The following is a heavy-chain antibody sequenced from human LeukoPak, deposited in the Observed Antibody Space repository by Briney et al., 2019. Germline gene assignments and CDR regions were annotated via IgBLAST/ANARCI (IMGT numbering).Heavy chain of an antibody. J-gene: IGHJ4*02. D-gene: IGHD4-17*01. Sequence: ASVKVSCKASGYTFTSYGISWVRQAPGQGLEWMGWISAYNGNTNYAQKLQGRVTMTTDTSTSTAYMELRSLRSDDTAVYSCARVANYGDYEDYWGQGTLVTVSS. CDR1: GYTFTSYG. V-gene: IGHV1-18*01. CDR2: ISAYNGNT. CDR3: ARVANYGDYEDY.